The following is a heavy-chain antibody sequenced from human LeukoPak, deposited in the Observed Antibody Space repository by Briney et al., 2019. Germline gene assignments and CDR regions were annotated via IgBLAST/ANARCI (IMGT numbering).Heavy chain of an antibody. J-gene: IGHJ4*02. D-gene: IGHD3-3*01. CDR2: IYTSGST. Sequence: SSETLSLTCTVSGGSISSYYWSWLRQPAGKGLEWIGRIYTSGSTNYNPSLKSRVTMSVDTSKNQFSLKLSSVTAADTAVYYCASDRGYDFWSGYSHFDYWGQGTLVTVSS. CDR3: ASDRGYDFWSGYSHFDY. CDR1: GGSISSYY. V-gene: IGHV4-4*07.